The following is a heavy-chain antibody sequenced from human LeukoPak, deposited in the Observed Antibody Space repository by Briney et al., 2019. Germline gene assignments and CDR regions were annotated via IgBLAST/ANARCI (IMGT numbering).Heavy chain of an antibody. CDR2: INPNSGGT. J-gene: IGHJ6*02. CDR3: ARVFPPYYDFWSGYYSTSYYYGMDV. Sequence: ASVKVSCKASGYTFTGYYMHWVRQAPGQGLEWMGWINPNSGGTNYAQKFQGRVTMTRDTSISTAYMELSRLRSDETAVYYCARVFPPYYDFWSGYYSTSYYYGMDVWGQGTTVTVSS. D-gene: IGHD3-3*01. CDR1: GYTFTGYY. V-gene: IGHV1-2*02.